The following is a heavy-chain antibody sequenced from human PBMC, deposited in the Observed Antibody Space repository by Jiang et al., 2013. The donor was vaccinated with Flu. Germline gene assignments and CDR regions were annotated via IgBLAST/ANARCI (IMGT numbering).Heavy chain of an antibody. CDR2: IYHSGST. CDR1: GYSISSGYY. V-gene: IGHV4-38-2*02. J-gene: IGHJ4*02. Sequence: GSGLVKPSETLSLTCTVSGYSISSGYYWGWIRQPPGKGLEWIGSIYHSGSTYYNPSLKSRVTISVDTSKNQFSLKLSSVTAADTAVYYCARDDQSPSYGSSQRGIYYFDYWGQGTLVTVSS. D-gene: IGHD3-10*01. CDR3: ARDDQSPSYGSSQRGIYYFDY.